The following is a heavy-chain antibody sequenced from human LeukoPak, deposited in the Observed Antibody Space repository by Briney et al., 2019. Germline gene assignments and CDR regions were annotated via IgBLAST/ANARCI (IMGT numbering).Heavy chain of an antibody. V-gene: IGHV4-38-2*02. J-gene: IGHJ2*01. Sequence: SETLSLTCTVSGYSISSDYSWGWIRQPPGKGLESIGSMYHSGSTYYNPSLKSRVTISVDRSKNQFSLKLSSVTAADTAVYYCARGRSIQLWGSGYFDLWGRGTLVTVSS. CDR3: ARGRSIQLWGSGYFDL. CDR2: MYHSGST. CDR1: GYSISSDYS. D-gene: IGHD5-18*01.